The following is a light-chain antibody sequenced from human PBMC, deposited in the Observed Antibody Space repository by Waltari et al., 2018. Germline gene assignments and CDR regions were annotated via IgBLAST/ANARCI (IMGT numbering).Light chain of an antibody. CDR2: DVS. Sequence: QSALTQPASVSGSPGQSITISCTGTSSDVGGYNYVSWYQQHPGKAPKLMIYDVSNRPSGVSNRFSGSKSGNTAYLTISGLQAEDEADYYCSSYTSSSTLRWVFGGGTKLTVL. CDR3: SSYTSSSTLRWV. CDR1: SSDVGGYNY. V-gene: IGLV2-14*03. J-gene: IGLJ3*02.